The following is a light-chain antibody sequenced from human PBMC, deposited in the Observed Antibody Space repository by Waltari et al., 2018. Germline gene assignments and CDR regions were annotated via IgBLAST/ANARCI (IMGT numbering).Light chain of an antibody. V-gene: IGKV3-20*01. CDR2: SAS. CDR3: QQYGSSPPT. CDR1: QSVTSSY. J-gene: IGKJ1*01. Sequence: EIVLTQSPCTLSLSPGVRVTLSCRASQSVTSSYLAWYQQKPGQAPRLLIYSASNRATGIPDRFSGSGSGTDFTLTISRLEPEDFAVYCCQQYGSSPPTFGQGTKVEIK.